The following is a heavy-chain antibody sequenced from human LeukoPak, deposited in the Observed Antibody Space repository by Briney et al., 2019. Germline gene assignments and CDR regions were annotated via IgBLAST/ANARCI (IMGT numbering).Heavy chain of an antibody. V-gene: IGHV3-7*01. J-gene: IGHJ6*03. Sequence: GGSLRLSCAASGFTFSDYWMSWVRQAPGRGLEWVVNIREDGNKKYYVDSVKGRFTISRDNADNSLYLQMNSLRAEDTAVYYCARDPYSGGYGDYYYYYMDLWGQGTTVTISS. CDR2: IREDGNKK. D-gene: IGHD1-26*01. CDR1: GFTFSDYW. CDR3: ARDPYSGGYGDYYYYYMDL.